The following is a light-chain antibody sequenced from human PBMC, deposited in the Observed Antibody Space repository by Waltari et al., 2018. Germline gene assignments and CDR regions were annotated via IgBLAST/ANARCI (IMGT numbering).Light chain of an antibody. CDR2: GAS. J-gene: IGKJ1*01. CDR3: QQYNKWPPWT. Sequence: EIVMTPSPATLSVSPGERAPLSCRASQSVSSNLAWYQQKPGQAPRLLIYGASTRATGIPARFSGSGSGTEFTLTISSLQSEDFAVYYCQQYNKWPPWTFGQGTKVEIK. CDR1: QSVSSN. V-gene: IGKV3-15*01.